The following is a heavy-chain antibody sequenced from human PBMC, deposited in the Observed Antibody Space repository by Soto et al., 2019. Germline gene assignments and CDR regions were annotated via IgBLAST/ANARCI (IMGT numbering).Heavy chain of an antibody. CDR1: GFTFSSYA. J-gene: IGHJ4*02. V-gene: IGHV3-23*01. CDR2: ISGSGGST. Sequence: GGSLRLSCAASGFTFSSYAMSWVRQAPGKGLEWVSAISGSGGSTYYADSVKGRFTISRDNSKNTLYLQMNSLRAEDTAVYYCAKIRPRYLAPIAAAGNFDYWGQGTLVTVSS. D-gene: IGHD6-13*01. CDR3: AKIRPRYLAPIAAAGNFDY.